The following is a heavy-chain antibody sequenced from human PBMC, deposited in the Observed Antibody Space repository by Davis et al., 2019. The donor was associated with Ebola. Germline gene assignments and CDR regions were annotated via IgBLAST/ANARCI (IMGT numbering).Heavy chain of an antibody. V-gene: IGHV4-31*11. CDR3: AREFWDRNIYYGVDV. CDR2: IFASGST. CDR1: GVSTTSGDYY. Sequence: SETLSLTCAVSGVSTTSGDYYWTWIRQRPGKGLEWIGYIFASGSTKYNPSLQSRVRISFDTTRSRFSLDLRDVTAADTAIYFCAREFWDRNIYYGVDVWGQGTTVTV. J-gene: IGHJ6*02. D-gene: IGHD1/OR15-1a*01.